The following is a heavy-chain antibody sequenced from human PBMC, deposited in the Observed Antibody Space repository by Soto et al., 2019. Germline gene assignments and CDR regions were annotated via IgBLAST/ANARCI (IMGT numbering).Heavy chain of an antibody. CDR3: ASESYRAHWIDP. Sequence: SETLSLTCAVYGGSFSGYYWSWIRQPSGKGLEWIGEINHSGSTNYNPSLKSRVTISVDTSKNQFSLKLSSVTAADTAVYYCASESYRAHWIDPWGQGTLVTVSS. D-gene: IGHD4-4*01. J-gene: IGHJ5*02. CDR2: INHSGST. V-gene: IGHV4-34*01. CDR1: GGSFSGYY.